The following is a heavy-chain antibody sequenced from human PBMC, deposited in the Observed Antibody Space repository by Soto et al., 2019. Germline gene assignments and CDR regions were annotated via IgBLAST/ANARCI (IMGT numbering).Heavy chain of an antibody. CDR1: GGSISSYY. V-gene: IGHV4-59*01. CDR2: IYYSGST. D-gene: IGHD3-22*01. Sequence: SQTLSLTCTVSGGSISSYYWSWIRQPLGKGLEWIGYIYYSGSTNYNPSLKSRVTISVDTSKNQFSLKLSSVTAADTAVYYCARVVGYDSSGYGWFDPWGQGTLVTVSS. J-gene: IGHJ5*02. CDR3: ARVVGYDSSGYGWFDP.